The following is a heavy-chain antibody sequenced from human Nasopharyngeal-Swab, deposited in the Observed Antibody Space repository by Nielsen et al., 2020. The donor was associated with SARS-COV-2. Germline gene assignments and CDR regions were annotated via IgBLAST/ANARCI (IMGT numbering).Heavy chain of an antibody. CDR3: ARVPFYSSGWYGVDYFDY. D-gene: IGHD6-19*01. Sequence: VRQMPGQGLVWVSRINSDGSTTMYADSVKGRFTISRDNTKDMLYLQMNSLRAEDTAVYYCARVPFYSSGWYGVDYFDYWGQGTLVTVSS. CDR2: INSDGSTT. J-gene: IGHJ4*02. V-gene: IGHV3-74*03.